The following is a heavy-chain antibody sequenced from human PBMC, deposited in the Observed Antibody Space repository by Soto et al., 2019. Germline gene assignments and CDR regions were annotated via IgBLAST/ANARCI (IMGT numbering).Heavy chain of an antibody. V-gene: IGHV4-39*01. CDR2: IYYSGST. D-gene: IGHD2-2*01. J-gene: IGHJ3*02. Sequence: QLQLQESGPGLVKPSETLSLTCTVSGGSISSSSYYWGWIRQPPGKGLEWIGSIYYSGSTYYNPSLKSRVTISVDTSKNQFSLKLSSVTAADTAVYYCVRLVSRSLNDAFDIWGQGTMVTVSS. CDR3: VRLVSRSLNDAFDI. CDR1: GGSISSSSYY.